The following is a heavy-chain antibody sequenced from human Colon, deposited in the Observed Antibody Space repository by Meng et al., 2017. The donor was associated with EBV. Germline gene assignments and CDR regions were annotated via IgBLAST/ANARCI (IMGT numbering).Heavy chain of an antibody. CDR3: ARVSSGWDYFDY. CDR2: IYYSGST. J-gene: IGHJ4*02. CDR1: GGSVSSGGYY. D-gene: IGHD6-19*01. Sequence: QVRLQESGPGLVTPSQTLSLTCTVSGGSVSSGGYYWTWIRQHPGKGLEWFGHIYYSGSTFYNPSLKRRVIISIDTSKNQFSLNLRSVTAADTAVYYCARVSSGWDYFDYWGQGTLVTVSS. V-gene: IGHV4-31*03.